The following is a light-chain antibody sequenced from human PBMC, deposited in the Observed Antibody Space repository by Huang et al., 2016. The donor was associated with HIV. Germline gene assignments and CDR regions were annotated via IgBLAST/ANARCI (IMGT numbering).Light chain of an antibody. CDR2: TAS. V-gene: IGKV1-39*01. Sequence: DIQMTQSPSSLPASVGDRVTITCRASQSISSYLNWYQQKPGKAPNLLIYTASTLQSVVPSRFSGSGSGTDFTLTISSLQPEDFATYYCQQTYTTPFTFGPGTKVDIK. CDR1: QSISSY. CDR3: QQTYTTPFT. J-gene: IGKJ3*01.